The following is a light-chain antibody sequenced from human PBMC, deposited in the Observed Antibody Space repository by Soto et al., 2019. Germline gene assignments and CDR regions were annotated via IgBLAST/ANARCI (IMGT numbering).Light chain of an antibody. CDR2: DAS. CDR3: HQRSDWPPVT. CDR1: QNINSDY. V-gene: IGKV3-11*01. J-gene: IGKJ4*01. Sequence: EIVLTQSPGTLSLSPGERATLSCRASQNINSDYFAWYQQKPGQAPRLLIYDASKRATGIPARFSGSGSGTDFTLTISSLEPEDFAVYYCHQRSDWPPVTFGGGTKVDLK.